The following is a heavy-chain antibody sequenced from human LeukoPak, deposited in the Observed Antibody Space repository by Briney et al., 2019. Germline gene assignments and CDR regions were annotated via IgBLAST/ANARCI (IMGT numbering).Heavy chain of an antibody. CDR2: ISWNSGSI. CDR1: GFTFSSYE. J-gene: IGHJ4*02. Sequence: GGSLRLSCAASGFTFSSYEMNWVRQAPGKGLEWVSGISWNSGSIGYADSVKGRFTISRDNAENSLYLQMNSLRAEDTALYYCARDSTIFGVVSRGYFDYWGQGTLVTVSS. V-gene: IGHV3-9*01. CDR3: ARDSTIFGVVSRGYFDY. D-gene: IGHD3-3*01.